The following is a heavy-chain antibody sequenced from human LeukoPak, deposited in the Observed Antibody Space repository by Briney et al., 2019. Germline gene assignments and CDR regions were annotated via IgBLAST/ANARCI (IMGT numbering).Heavy chain of an antibody. Sequence: PSETLSLTCTVSGGSMSSGGYFWTWIRQPPGKGLEWIWSIYYSGSSYYNPSLESRVTLAVDTPKNQFSLKLTSVTAADTGVYYCARHLRGAGKWFDPWGQGNLVTVSS. V-gene: IGHV4-39*01. CDR1: GGSMSSGGYF. D-gene: IGHD6-25*01. J-gene: IGHJ5*02. CDR2: IYYSGSS. CDR3: ARHLRGAGKWFDP.